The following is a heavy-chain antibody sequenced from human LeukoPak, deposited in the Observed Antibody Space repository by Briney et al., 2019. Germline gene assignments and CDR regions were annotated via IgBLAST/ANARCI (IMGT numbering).Heavy chain of an antibody. D-gene: IGHD1-26*01. CDR3: ARVPESVGINYFDS. V-gene: IGHV4-34*01. J-gene: IGHJ4*02. Sequence: SETLSLTCALYAGSFSGNYWGWVRQPPGGGREWIGEINYRGRTNYNPSLKRRVTISVDTSKNQYSLKVNSVNAADTAVYYCARVPESVGINYFDSWGQGTLVTVST. CDR2: INYRGRT. CDR1: AGSFSGNY.